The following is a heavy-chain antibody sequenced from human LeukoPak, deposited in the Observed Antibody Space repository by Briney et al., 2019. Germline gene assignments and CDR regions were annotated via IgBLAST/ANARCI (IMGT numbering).Heavy chain of an antibody. CDR1: GGSISTYY. J-gene: IGHJ6*03. D-gene: IGHD4-17*01. Sequence: SETLSLTCTVSGGSISTYYWSWIRQPPGKGLEWIGYIYYSGTTNYNPSLKSRVTISVDTSKNQLSLKLSSVTTTDTAVYYCARGPVDYGERDYYYYMDVWGKGTTVTISS. CDR3: ARGPVDYGERDYYYYMDV. CDR2: IYYSGTT. V-gene: IGHV4-59*01.